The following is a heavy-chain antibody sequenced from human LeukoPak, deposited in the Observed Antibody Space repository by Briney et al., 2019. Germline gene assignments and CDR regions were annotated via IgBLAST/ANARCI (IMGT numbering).Heavy chain of an antibody. J-gene: IGHJ4*02. CDR2: INPNSGGT. Sequence: GASVKVSCKASGYTFTGYYMHWVRQAPGQGLEWMGWINPNSGGTNYAQKFQGRVTMTRDTSISTAYMELSRLRSDDTAVYYCARDSGAGSTDPFFDYWGQGTLVTVSS. V-gene: IGHV1-2*02. D-gene: IGHD1-26*01. CDR1: GYTFTGYY. CDR3: ARDSGAGSTDPFFDY.